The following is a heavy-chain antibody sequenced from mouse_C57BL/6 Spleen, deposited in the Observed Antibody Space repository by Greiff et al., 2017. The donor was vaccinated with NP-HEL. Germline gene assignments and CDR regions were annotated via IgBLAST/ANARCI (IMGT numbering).Heavy chain of an antibody. J-gene: IGHJ2*01. CDR3: ARGGMGNYYFDY. CDR2: IYPGSGNT. CDR1: GYTFTDYY. Sequence: QVQLKQSGAELVRPGASVKLSCKASGYTFTDYYINWVKQRPGQGLEWIARIYPGSGNTYYNEKFKGKATLTAEKSSSTAYMQLSSLTSEDSAVYFCARGGMGNYYFDYWGQGTTLTVSS. V-gene: IGHV1-76*01. D-gene: IGHD2-1*01.